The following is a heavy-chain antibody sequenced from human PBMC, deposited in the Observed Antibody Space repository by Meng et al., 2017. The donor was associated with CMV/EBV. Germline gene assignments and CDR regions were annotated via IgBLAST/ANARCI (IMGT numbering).Heavy chain of an antibody. CDR2: ISAYNGNT. V-gene: IGHV1-18*01. Sequence: ASVKVSCKASGYTFTSYGISWVRQAPGQGLEWMGWISAYNGNTNYAQKLQGRVTMTTDTSTSTAYMELRSLRSEDTALYYCVISRSSFDRWGQGTLVTVSS. CDR1: GYTFTSYG. CDR3: VISRSSFDR. D-gene: IGHD3-3*02. J-gene: IGHJ4*02.